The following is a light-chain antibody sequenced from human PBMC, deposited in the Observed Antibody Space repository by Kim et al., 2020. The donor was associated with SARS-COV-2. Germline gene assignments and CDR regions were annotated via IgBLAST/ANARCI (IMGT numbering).Light chain of an antibody. V-gene: IGLV6-57*02. CDR2: EDD. J-gene: IGLJ3*02. Sequence: GKTVTIACSGSSGSRASNHVQWYQPRPGGAPTTVIYEDDQRPSGVPDRFAGSSDGASSSASLTSSGLKTEDEADYYCQSYDSSSWVFGGGSKLTVL. CDR3: QSYDSSSWV. CDR1: SGSRASNH.